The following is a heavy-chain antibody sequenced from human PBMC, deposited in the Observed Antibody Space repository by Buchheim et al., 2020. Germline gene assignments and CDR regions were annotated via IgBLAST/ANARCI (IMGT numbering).Heavy chain of an antibody. CDR2: MYNSGST. CDR3: ARGTPRYYFDF. J-gene: IGHJ4*02. Sequence: QVQLQESGPGLVKPSQTLSLTCTVSGDSMERGGFYWNWIRQHPGMGLEFIGYMYNSGSTYFNPSLRSRVTISADTSKNQFSLKLSSVTAADTAVYFCARGTPRYYFDFWAREP. V-gene: IGHV4-31*03. D-gene: IGHD3-10*01. CDR1: GDSMERGGFY.